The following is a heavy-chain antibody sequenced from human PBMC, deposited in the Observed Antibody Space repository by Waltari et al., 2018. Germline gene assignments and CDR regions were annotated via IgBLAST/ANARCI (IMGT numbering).Heavy chain of an antibody. D-gene: IGHD6-19*01. CDR1: GFTFDDYG. CDR2: INWNGGST. J-gene: IGHJ4*02. CDR3: ASSYPIAVAGAIFDY. Sequence: EVQLVESGGGVVRPGGSLRLSCAASGFTFDDYGMSWVRQAPGKGLEWVSGINWNGGSTGYADSVKGRFTISRDNSKNTLYLQMNSLRAEDTAVYYCASSYPIAVAGAIFDYWGQGTLVTVSS. V-gene: IGHV3-20*04.